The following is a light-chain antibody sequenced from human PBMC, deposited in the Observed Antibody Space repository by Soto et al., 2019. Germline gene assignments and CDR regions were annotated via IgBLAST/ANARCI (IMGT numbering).Light chain of an antibody. Sequence: EIVLTQSPGTLSLSPGERATLSCRATESVSSNYLAWYQQKPGQAPRVLIYGASIRATGIPDRFSGSGSGTEFTLTIGSLQSEDFAVYYCQQYNNWPPWTFGQGTKVDIK. V-gene: IGKV3D-15*01. CDR1: ESVSSNY. CDR2: GAS. CDR3: QQYNNWPPWT. J-gene: IGKJ1*01.